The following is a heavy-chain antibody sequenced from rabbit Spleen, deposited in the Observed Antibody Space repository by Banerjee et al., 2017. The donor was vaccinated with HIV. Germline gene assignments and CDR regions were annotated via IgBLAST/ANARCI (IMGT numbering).Heavy chain of an antibody. CDR3: ARVSETSGWDL. CDR1: GFSFSSGYY. Sequence: QEQLEESGGGLVQPEGSLTLTCTASGFSFSSGYYIVWVRQAPGKGLEWFGYIYSSIHYTYYANWAKGRFTISKNSSTTVTLQMTSLTVADTATYFCARVSETSGWDLWGPGTLVTVS. J-gene: IGHJ4*01. V-gene: IGHV1S45*01. D-gene: IGHD4-1*01. CDR2: IYSSIHYT.